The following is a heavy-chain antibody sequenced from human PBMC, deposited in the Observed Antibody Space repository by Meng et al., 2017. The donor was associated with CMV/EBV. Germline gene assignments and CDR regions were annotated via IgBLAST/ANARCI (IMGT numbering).Heavy chain of an antibody. CDR3: ARDVSDYDFWSGYYTYYYYGMDV. CDR1: GFTSRSYG. V-gene: IGHV3-21*01. Sequence: GGSLRLSCAALGFTSRSYGMNWVRQAPGKGLEWFSSISSSSSYIYYADSVKGRFTISRDNAKNSLYLQMNSLRAEDTAVYYCARDVSDYDFWSGYYTYYYYGMDVWGQGTTVTVSS. D-gene: IGHD3-3*01. CDR2: ISSSSSYI. J-gene: IGHJ6*02.